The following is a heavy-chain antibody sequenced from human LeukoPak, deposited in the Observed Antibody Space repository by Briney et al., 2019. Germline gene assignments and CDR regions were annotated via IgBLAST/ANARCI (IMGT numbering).Heavy chain of an antibody. J-gene: IGHJ4*02. V-gene: IGHV3-23*01. CDR1: GFTFSTYV. D-gene: IGHD5-12*01. Sequence: GGSLRLSCAASGFTFSTYVLSWVRQAPGKGLEWVSGISGSGDNTYYADSVKGRFTISRDNSKNTLYLQMNSLRAEDTAVYYCAKGSGYDTDFDYWGQGTLVSVSS. CDR2: ISGSGDNT. CDR3: AKGSGYDTDFDY.